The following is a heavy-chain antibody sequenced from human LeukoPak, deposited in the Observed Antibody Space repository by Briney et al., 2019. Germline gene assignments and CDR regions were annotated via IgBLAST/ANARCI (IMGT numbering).Heavy chain of an antibody. CDR1: GFTFDDYA. Sequence: GGSLRLSCAASGFTFDDYAMHWVRQAPGKGLEWVSGISWNSGSIGYADSVKGRFTISRDNAKNSLYLQMNSLRAEDMALYYCATAEGLPNWYDPWGQGTLVTVSS. CDR2: ISWNSGSI. V-gene: IGHV3-9*03. CDR3: ATAEGLPNWYDP. D-gene: IGHD3/OR15-3a*01. J-gene: IGHJ5*02.